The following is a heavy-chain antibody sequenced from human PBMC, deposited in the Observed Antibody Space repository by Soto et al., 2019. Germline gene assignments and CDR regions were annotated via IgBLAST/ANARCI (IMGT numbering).Heavy chain of an antibody. Sequence: PSETLSLTYAVYGWAFSGTYWSWIRQPPGKGLEWIGEINHSGSTNYNPSLKSRVTISVDTSKNQFSLKLSSVTAADTAVYYCARVLTVTADAFDIWGQGTMVT. V-gene: IGHV4-34*01. CDR2: INHSGST. CDR3: ARVLTVTADAFDI. CDR1: GWAFSGTY. D-gene: IGHD2-21*02. J-gene: IGHJ3*02.